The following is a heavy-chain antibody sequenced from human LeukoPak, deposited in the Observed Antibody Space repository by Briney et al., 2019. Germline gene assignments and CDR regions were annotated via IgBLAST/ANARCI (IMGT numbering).Heavy chain of an antibody. Sequence: GASVKVSCKASGYTFASYDISWVRQATGQGLEWMGWMNPNSGNTGYAQKFQGRVTMTKNTSITTAYMELSSLRSEDTAVYYCARGAPGGYCSGGSCPFYDYWGQGALVTVSS. CDR2: MNPNSGNT. CDR3: ARGAPGGYCSGGSCPFYDY. J-gene: IGHJ4*02. V-gene: IGHV1-8*01. CDR1: GYTFASYD. D-gene: IGHD2-15*01.